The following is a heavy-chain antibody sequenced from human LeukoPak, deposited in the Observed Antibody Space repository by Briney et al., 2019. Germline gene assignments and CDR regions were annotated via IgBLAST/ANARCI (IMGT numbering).Heavy chain of an antibody. CDR1: GYTFTDYS. V-gene: IGHV1-2*02. Sequence: ASVKVSCMASGYTFTDYSMHWVRPAPGQGLEWMGWISPNSGDTDYAQKFQGRVTMTRDTSISTAYLEVSRLTSDDTAVYFCARDAIAAAGAGAWGQGTLVTVSS. CDR2: ISPNSGDT. J-gene: IGHJ4*02. D-gene: IGHD6-13*01. CDR3: ARDAIAAAGAGA.